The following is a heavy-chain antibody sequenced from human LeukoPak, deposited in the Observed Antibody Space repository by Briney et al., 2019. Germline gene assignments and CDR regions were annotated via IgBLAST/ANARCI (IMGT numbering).Heavy chain of an antibody. D-gene: IGHD4-17*01. CDR3: ARGGGPTVITANFDI. Sequence: PSETLSLTCTASGGSISSYYWSWIRQPPGKGLEWIGHISFSGNTNYSPSLKSRVAMSIDTSKDQFSLMLNSVTAAETALYYCARGGGPTVITANFDIWGQGTLVTVSS. CDR1: GGSISSYY. CDR2: ISFSGNT. V-gene: IGHV4-59*01. J-gene: IGHJ4*02.